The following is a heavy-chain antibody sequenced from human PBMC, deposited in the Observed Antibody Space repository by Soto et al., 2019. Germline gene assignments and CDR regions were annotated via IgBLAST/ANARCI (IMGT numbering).Heavy chain of an antibody. CDR3: TTLGFDP. J-gene: IGHJ5*02. CDR1: GSNFGNAW. CDR2: VKSKSNGGTT. Sequence: PGGPLSLSCGASGSNFGNAWLLWVRQAPGKGLEWVGRVKSKSNGGTTDYAASVKGRFTISRDDSKNTLYLQMNSLKTEDTAVYYCTTLGFDPWGQGTLVTVSS. V-gene: IGHV3-15*01.